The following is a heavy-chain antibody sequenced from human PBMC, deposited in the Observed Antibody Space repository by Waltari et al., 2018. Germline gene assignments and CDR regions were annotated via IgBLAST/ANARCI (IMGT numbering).Heavy chain of an antibody. CDR3: ASPHGSSSGAIVY. J-gene: IGHJ4*02. CDR2: IYYSGCT. D-gene: IGHD6-6*01. Sequence: QLQLQESGPGLVKPSEPLSLTCTVSGGSIRSSSYYWGWITQPPGKGLEWMGSIYYSGCTYYNPSLKSRVTISVDTSKNQFSLKLSSVTAADTAVYYCASPHGSSSGAIVYWGQGTLVTVSS. CDR1: GGSIRSSSYY. V-gene: IGHV4-39*01.